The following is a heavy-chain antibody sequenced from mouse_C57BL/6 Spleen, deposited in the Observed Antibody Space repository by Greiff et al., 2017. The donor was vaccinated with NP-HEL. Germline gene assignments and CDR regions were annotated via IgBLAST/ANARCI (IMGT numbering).Heavy chain of an antibody. CDR3: ARDFSYYYGYAMDY. D-gene: IGHD1-1*01. Sequence: EVQLQESGPGLVKPSQSLSLTCSVTGYSITSGYYWNWIRQFPGNKLEWMGYISYDGSNNYNPSLKNRISITRDTSKNQFFLKLNSVTTEDTATYYCARDFSYYYGYAMDYWGQGTSVTVSS. V-gene: IGHV3-6*01. J-gene: IGHJ4*01. CDR1: GYSITSGYY. CDR2: ISYDGSN.